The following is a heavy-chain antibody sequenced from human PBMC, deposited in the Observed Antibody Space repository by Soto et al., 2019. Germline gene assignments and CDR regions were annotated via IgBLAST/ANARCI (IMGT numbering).Heavy chain of an antibody. D-gene: IGHD6-13*01. CDR2: INPNSGGT. J-gene: IGHJ6*02. CDR3: ARDIAAAGTGYYGMDV. CDR1: GYTFTGYY. V-gene: IGHV1-2*04. Sequence: ASVKVSCKASGYTFTGYYMHWVRQAPGQGLEWMGWINPNSGGTNSAQKFQGWVTMTRDTSISTAYMELSRLRSDDTAVYYCARDIAAAGTGYYGMDVWGQGTTVTLSS.